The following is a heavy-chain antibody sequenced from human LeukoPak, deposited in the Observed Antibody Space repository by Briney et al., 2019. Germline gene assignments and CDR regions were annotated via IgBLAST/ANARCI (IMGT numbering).Heavy chain of an antibody. Sequence: PSETLSLTCTGSGGSISSSSYDWGWIRQPPGKGLERVGSIYYSGSTYYNPSLKSRVTISVDTSKNQFYLKLSSVTAADTAVYYCARKRVAATSLFDYWGQGTLVTVSS. CDR1: GGSISSSSYD. D-gene: IGHD2-15*01. CDR3: ARKRVAATSLFDY. V-gene: IGHV4-39*01. J-gene: IGHJ4*02. CDR2: IYYSGST.